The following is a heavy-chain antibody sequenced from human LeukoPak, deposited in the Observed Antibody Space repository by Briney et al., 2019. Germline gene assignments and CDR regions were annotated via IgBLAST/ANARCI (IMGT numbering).Heavy chain of an antibody. CDR1: GGSFSGYY. V-gene: IGHV4-34*01. J-gene: IGHJ6*03. D-gene: IGHD3/OR15-3a*01. CDR3: ASGGTYYYYYMDV. Sequence: SETLSLTCAVYGGSFSGYYWSWIRQPPGKGLEWIGEINHSGSTNYNPSLKSRVTIPVDTSKNQFSLKLSSVTAADTAVYYCASGGTYYYYYMDVWGKGTTVTVSS. CDR2: INHSGST.